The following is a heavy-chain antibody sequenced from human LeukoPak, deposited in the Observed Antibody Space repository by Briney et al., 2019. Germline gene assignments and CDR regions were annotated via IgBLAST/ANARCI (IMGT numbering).Heavy chain of an antibody. CDR1: GFTFSSYA. CDR2: IPYDGSNK. J-gene: IGHJ4*02. V-gene: IGHV3-30*04. Sequence: PGRSLRLSCAASGFTFSSYAMHWVRQAPGKGLEWEAVIPYDGSNKYYADSVKGRFTISRDNSKNTLYLQMNSLRAEDTAVYYCARPMWGGSGSYLPLDYWGQGTLVTVSS. D-gene: IGHD3-10*01. CDR3: ARPMWGGSGSYLPLDY.